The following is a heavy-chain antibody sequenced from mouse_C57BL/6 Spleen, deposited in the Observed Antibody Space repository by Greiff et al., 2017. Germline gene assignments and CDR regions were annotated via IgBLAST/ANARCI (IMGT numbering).Heavy chain of an antibody. Sequence: QVQLQQPGAELVKPGASVKLSCKASGYTFTSYWMHWVKQRPGQGLEWIGMIHPNSGSTNYNEKFKSKATLTVDKSSSTAYMQLSSLTSEDSAVYYCARRALLHWYFDVRGTGTTVTVSS. J-gene: IGHJ1*03. CDR3: ARRALLHWYFDV. D-gene: IGHD2-1*01. V-gene: IGHV1-64*01. CDR1: GYTFTSYW. CDR2: IHPNSGST.